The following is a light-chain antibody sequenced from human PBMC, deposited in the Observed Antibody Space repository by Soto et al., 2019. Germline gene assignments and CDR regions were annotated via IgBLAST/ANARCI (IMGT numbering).Light chain of an antibody. CDR3: SSFAGTNSFV. J-gene: IGLJ1*01. CDR2: EVT. Sequence: QSALTQPPSASGSPGQSVTISCTGTTSDIGAYNYVSWYQQRPGKAPKLIIYEVTRRPSGVPDRIFGSKSYTTASLTVSVLQAEDEADYYCSSFAGTNSFVFGTGTKLTVL. CDR1: TSDIGAYNY. V-gene: IGLV2-8*01.